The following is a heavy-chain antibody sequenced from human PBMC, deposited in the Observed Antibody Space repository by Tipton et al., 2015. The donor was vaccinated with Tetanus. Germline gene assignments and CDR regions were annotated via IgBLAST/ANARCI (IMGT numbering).Heavy chain of an antibody. V-gene: IGHV3-7*03. D-gene: IGHD2-2*01. CDR1: GLTFKNYW. CDR2: IQRDGGDK. J-gene: IGHJ4*02. Sequence: SLRLSCAASGLTFKNYWMTWVRQGPGKGLEWVASIQRDGGDKYYLDSVKGRFTISRGNSKNTLYLQMNSLRAEDTAVYYCNGGSTRAYFDYWGQGTLVTVSS. CDR3: NGGSTRAYFDY.